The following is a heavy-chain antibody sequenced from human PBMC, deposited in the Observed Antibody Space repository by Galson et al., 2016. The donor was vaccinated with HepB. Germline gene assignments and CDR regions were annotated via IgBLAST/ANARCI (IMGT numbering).Heavy chain of an antibody. CDR2: IKEDGSEK. CDR3: SRDGRQHELYSWFDP. Sequence: SLRLSCAASGFTFTTYWMSWVRQAPEKGLEWVANIKEDGSEKYYVDSVKGRFTISRDNAEKSLYLQMNGRRAEDSAVYDCSRDGRQHELYSWFDPWGQGTLVTVSS. D-gene: IGHD5-12*01. V-gene: IGHV3-7*01. CDR1: GFTFTTYW. J-gene: IGHJ5*02.